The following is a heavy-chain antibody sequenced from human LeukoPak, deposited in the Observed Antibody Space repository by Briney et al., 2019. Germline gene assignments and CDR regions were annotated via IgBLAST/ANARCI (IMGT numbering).Heavy chain of an antibody. CDR3: ARTSVAGRGDYFDY. Sequence: PSETLCLTCAVYGGSFSGYYWSWIRQPPGKGLEWIGEINHSGSTNYNPSLKSRVTMSVDTSKNQFSLKLSSVTAADTAVYYCARTSVAGRGDYFDYWGQGTLVIVSS. CDR2: INHSGST. J-gene: IGHJ4*02. CDR1: GGSFSGYY. D-gene: IGHD6-19*01. V-gene: IGHV4-34*01.